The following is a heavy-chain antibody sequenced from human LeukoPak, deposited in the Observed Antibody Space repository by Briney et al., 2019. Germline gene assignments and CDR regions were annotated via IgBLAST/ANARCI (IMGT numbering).Heavy chain of an antibody. Sequence: PGGPLRLSCAASGFSFGDFGMHWVREAPGMGLEWVAVIWYDGSNEYYTDSVKGRFTISRDNSKNTLYLQMNSLRADDTAVYFCAREHCLVGGNSYYFYMDVWGKGTAVTVSS. V-gene: IGHV3-33*01. J-gene: IGHJ6*03. CDR3: AREHCLVGGNSYYFYMDV. CDR2: IWYDGSNE. CDR1: GFSFGDFG. D-gene: IGHD3-9*01.